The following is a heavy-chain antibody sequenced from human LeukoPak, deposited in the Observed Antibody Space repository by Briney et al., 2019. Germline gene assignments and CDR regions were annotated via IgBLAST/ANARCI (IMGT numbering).Heavy chain of an antibody. D-gene: IGHD6-13*01. CDR2: INPSGGST. CDR1: VYTFTSYY. CDR3: ARDWRQLGSYYYYYMDV. J-gene: IGHJ6*03. Sequence: GASVTVSCKASVYTFTSYYMHWVRQAPGQGLEWMGIINPSGGSTSYAQKFQGRVTMTRDTSTSTVYMELSSLRSEDTAVYYCARDWRQLGSYYYYYMDVWGKGTTVTVSS. V-gene: IGHV1-46*01.